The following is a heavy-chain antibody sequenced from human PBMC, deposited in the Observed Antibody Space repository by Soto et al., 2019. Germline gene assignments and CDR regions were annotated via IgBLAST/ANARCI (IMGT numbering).Heavy chain of an antibody. CDR3: AREGDNWFDP. J-gene: IGHJ5*02. Sequence: SVKVSCKASVDTFNSYGITWVRQAPGQGLEWMGGIIPKFGITNYAQKFQGRVTITADESTSTAYMELSSLRSEDTAVYYCAREGDNWFDPWAQGTRVTVSS. CDR1: VDTFNSYG. CDR2: IIPKFGIT. V-gene: IGHV1-69*13.